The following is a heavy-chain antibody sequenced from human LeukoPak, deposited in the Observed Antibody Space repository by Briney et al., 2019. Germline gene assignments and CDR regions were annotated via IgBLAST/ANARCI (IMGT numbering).Heavy chain of an antibody. D-gene: IGHD3-22*01. CDR3: AREPKVGYYYDSSGYPNAFDI. CDR2: IYTSGST. Sequence: SETLSLTCTVSGGSISSGSYYWSWIRQPAGKGLEWIGRIYTSGSTNYNPSLKSRVTISVDTSKNQFSLKLSSVTAADTAVYYCAREPKVGYYYDSSGYPNAFDIWGQGTMVTVSS. J-gene: IGHJ3*02. V-gene: IGHV4-61*02. CDR1: GGSISSGSYY.